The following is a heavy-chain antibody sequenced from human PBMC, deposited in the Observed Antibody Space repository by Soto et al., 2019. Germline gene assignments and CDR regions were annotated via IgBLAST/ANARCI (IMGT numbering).Heavy chain of an antibody. CDR2: IIPIFGTA. D-gene: IGHD6-19*01. V-gene: IGHV1-69*01. J-gene: IGHJ4*02. Sequence: QVQLVQSGAEVKKPGSSVKVSCKASGGTFSSYASSWVRQAPGQGLEWMGGIIPIFGTANYAQKFQGRVTINADEAKSTAYMELSSLRSEDKAGYYCARGSLVVLTRRYSRGWYEYWGQGTLVTVSS. CDR3: ARGSLVVLTRRYSRGWYEY. CDR1: GGTFSSYA.